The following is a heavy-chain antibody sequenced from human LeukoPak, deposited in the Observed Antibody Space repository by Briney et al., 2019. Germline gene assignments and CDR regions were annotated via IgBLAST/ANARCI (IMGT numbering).Heavy chain of an antibody. Sequence: ASVKVSCKASGYTFTSYGISWVRQAPGQGLEWMGWISACNGNTNYAQKLQGRVTMTTDTSTGTAYMELRSLRPDDTAVYYCARGGPYYYDSSGYPACDYWGQGTLVTVSS. J-gene: IGHJ4*02. D-gene: IGHD3-22*01. CDR1: GYTFTSYG. V-gene: IGHV1-18*01. CDR2: ISACNGNT. CDR3: ARGGPYYYDSSGYPACDY.